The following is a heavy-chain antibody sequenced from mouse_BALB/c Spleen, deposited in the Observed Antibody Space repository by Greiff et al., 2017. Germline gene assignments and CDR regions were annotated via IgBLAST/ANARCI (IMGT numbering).Heavy chain of an antibody. V-gene: IGHV1-54*01. J-gene: IGHJ4*01. D-gene: IGHD2-14*01. CDR3: ARVYRYEGYAMDY. Sequence: QVQLQQSGAELVRPGTSVKVSCKASGYAFTNYLIEWVKQRPGQGLEWIGDINPNNGDTFYNQKFKGKATLTVDKSSSTAYMQLNSLTSEDSAVYYCARVYRYEGYAMDYWGQGTSVTVSS. CDR1: GYAFTNYL. CDR2: INPNNGDT.